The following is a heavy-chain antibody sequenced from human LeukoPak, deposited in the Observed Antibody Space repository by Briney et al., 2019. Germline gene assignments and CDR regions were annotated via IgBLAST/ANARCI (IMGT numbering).Heavy chain of an antibody. Sequence: GGSLRLSCAASGFTVSSNYMSWVRQAPGKGLEWVAVIYSGGSTYYADCVKGRFTISRDNSKNTLYLQMNSLRAEDTAVYYCARMVVYAFDIWGQGTMVTVSS. J-gene: IGHJ3*02. V-gene: IGHV3-66*02. D-gene: IGHD2-15*01. CDR1: GFTVSSNY. CDR3: ARMVVYAFDI. CDR2: IYSGGST.